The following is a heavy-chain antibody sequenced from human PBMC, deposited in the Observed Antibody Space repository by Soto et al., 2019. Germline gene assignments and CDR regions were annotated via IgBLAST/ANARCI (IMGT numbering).Heavy chain of an antibody. D-gene: IGHD2-8*01. V-gene: IGHV3-33*01. CDR1: GFTFNTFG. CDR2: IWHDGTNK. Sequence: QVQLVESGGGVVQPGTSLRLSCEASGFTFNTFGMHWVRQAPGKGLEWVAVIWHDGTNKYYVDSVKGRFTISRDNSKDTLYLQMNNLRAEDTAVYYRARTGLQIVQATSYYYGLDVWCQGTTVTVSS. J-gene: IGHJ6*02. CDR3: ARTGLQIVQATSYYYGLDV.